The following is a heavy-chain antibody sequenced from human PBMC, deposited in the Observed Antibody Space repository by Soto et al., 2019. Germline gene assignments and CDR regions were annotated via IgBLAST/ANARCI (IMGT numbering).Heavy chain of an antibody. V-gene: IGHV4-31*03. D-gene: IGHD5-12*01. CDR2: IYYSGST. Sequence: SETLSLTCTVSGDSISSVNYYWSWIRQHPGKGLEWIGYIYYSGSTYYNPSLKSRVTISVDRSKNQFSLKLSSVTAADTAVYYCAAGGGLPRYYWGQGTLVTVSS. J-gene: IGHJ4*02. CDR1: GDSISSVNYY. CDR3: AAGGGLPRYY.